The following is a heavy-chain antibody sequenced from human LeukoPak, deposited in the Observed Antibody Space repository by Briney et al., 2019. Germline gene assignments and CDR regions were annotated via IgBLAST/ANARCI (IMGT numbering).Heavy chain of an antibody. Sequence: SETLSLTCTVSGGSISSYYWSWIRQPPRKGLEGIGYIYYSGSTNYNHSLKSPVTISVDTSKNQFSLKLSSVTAADTAVYYCARHQGDTDYYYYYGMDVWGQGTTVTVSS. CDR2: IYYSGST. CDR3: ARHQGDTDYYYYYGMDV. V-gene: IGHV4-59*08. CDR1: GGSISSYY. J-gene: IGHJ6*02. D-gene: IGHD5-18*01.